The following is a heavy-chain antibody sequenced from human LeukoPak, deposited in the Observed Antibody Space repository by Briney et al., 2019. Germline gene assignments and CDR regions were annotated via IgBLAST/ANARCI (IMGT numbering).Heavy chain of an antibody. Sequence: KPSETLSLTCTVSGGSISPYYWSWIRQPPGKGLEWIGYIYYSGSTNYNPSLKSRVTISVDTSKNQFSLKLSSVSAADTAVYYCARVFYPGYYSYMAVWGKGTTVTVSS. J-gene: IGHJ6*03. V-gene: IGHV4-59*01. CDR1: GGSISPYY. CDR2: IYYSGST. D-gene: IGHD3-9*01. CDR3: ARVFYPGYYSYMAV.